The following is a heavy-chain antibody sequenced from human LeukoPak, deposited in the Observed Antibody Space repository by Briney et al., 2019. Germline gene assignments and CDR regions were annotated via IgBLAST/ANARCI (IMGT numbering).Heavy chain of an antibody. Sequence: PGGSLRLSCVASEFTFSAYAMTWVRQAPGKGLEWVANINQDGSEEYYVDSVKGRFTISRDNAKNSLYLQMNSLRAEDTAVYFCARGVKSAVWQAFDIWGQGTMVTVSS. D-gene: IGHD6-13*01. CDR1: EFTFSAYA. CDR2: INQDGSEE. V-gene: IGHV3-7*04. J-gene: IGHJ3*02. CDR3: ARGVKSAVWQAFDI.